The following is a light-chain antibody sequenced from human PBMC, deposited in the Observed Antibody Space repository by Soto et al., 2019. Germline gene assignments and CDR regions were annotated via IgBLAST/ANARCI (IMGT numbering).Light chain of an antibody. CDR3: HQDGTSPRT. CDR2: GTS. J-gene: IGKJ1*01. CDR1: QSVSSSN. V-gene: IGKV3-20*01. Sequence: EIVLTQSPGTLSLSPGERATLSCRASQSVSSSNLAWYQQQPGQAPRLLIYGTSERATGIPDRFSGSGSGTDFTLTISRLEPEDFAVYYCHQDGTSPRTVGQGTKVEIK.